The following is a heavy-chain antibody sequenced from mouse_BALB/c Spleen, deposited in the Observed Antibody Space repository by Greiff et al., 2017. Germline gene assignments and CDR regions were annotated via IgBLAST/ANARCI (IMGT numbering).Heavy chain of an antibody. CDR1: SYTFTDYA. Sequence: QVQLKQSGPELVRPGVSVKISCKGSSYTFTDYAMHWVKQSHAKSLEWIGVISTYYGNTNYNQKFKGKATMTVDKSSSTAYMELARLTSEDSAVYYCARLGRSMAMDYWGQGTSVTVSS. CDR3: ARLGRSMAMDY. CDR2: ISTYYGNT. V-gene: IGHV1-67*01. J-gene: IGHJ4*01. D-gene: IGHD3-3*01.